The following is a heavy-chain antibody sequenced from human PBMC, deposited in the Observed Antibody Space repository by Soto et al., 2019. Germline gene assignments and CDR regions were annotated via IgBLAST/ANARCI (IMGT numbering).Heavy chain of an antibody. V-gene: IGHV4-39*01. J-gene: IGHJ6*03. CDR2: IYYSGST. CDR3: ARARHSYYYSMDV. Sequence: QLQLQESGPGLVKPSETLSLTCTVSGDSISSSSYYWGWIRQPPGKGLQWIGSIYYSGSTYYNSSLKSRVTISVDTSKNQFSLKLSSVTAADTAVYYCARARHSYYYSMDVWGKGTTVTVSS. CDR1: GDSISSSSYY. D-gene: IGHD6-6*01.